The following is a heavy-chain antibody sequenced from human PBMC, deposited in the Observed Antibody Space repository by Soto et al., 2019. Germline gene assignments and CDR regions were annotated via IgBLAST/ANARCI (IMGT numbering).Heavy chain of an antibody. V-gene: IGHV4-59*01. CDR3: ARADYYNWFDP. J-gene: IGHJ5*02. D-gene: IGHD4-17*01. CDR2: IYYSGST. CDR1: GGSISSYY. Sequence: SETLSLTCTVSGGSISSYYWSWIRQPPGKGLEWIGYIYYSGSTNYNPSLKSRVTISVDTSKNQFSLKLSSVTAADTAVYYCARADYYNWFDPWGQGTLVTVSS.